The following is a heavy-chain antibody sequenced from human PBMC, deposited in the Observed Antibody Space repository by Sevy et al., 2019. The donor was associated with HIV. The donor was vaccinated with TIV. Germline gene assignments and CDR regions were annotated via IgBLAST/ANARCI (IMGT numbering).Heavy chain of an antibody. V-gene: IGHV3-21*01. CDR3: ARNLDYYASGPPDS. J-gene: IGHJ4*02. CDR1: GFTFSYYN. Sequence: GGSLRLSCAASGFTFSYYNMNWVRQAPGKGLEWVSSISGGSSYIFYVDSVKGRFTISSDNAKDSLFLQMNSLRAEDTAVYYCARNLDYYASGPPDSWGRGTLVTVSS. CDR2: ISGGSSYI. D-gene: IGHD3-10*01.